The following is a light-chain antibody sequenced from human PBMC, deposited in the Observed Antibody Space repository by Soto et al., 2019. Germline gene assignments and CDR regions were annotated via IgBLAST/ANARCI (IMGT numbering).Light chain of an antibody. J-gene: IGLJ1*01. Sequence: QSVLTQPASVSGSPGQSITISCTGTSSDVGSYNLVSWCQQHPGKAPKLMIYEGSKRPSGVSNRFSGSKSGNTASLRISGLQAEDEADYYCCSYAGSYTYVFGTGTKVTVL. CDR3: CSYAGSYTYV. V-gene: IGLV2-23*01. CDR2: EGS. CDR1: SSDVGSYNL.